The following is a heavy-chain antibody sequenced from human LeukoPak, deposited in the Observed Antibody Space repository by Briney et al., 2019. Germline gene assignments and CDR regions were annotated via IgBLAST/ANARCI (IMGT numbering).Heavy chain of an antibody. J-gene: IGHJ4*02. CDR3: ARDSYSNLDY. D-gene: IGHD4-11*01. CDR2: ISYDGSNK. CDR1: GFTFSSYA. V-gene: IGHV3-30-3*01. Sequence: PGGSLRLSCAASGFTFSSYAMHWVRQAPGKGLEWVAVISYDGSNKYYADSVKGRFTISRDNSKNTLYLQMNSLRAEDTAVYYCARDSYSNLDYWGQGTLVTVSS.